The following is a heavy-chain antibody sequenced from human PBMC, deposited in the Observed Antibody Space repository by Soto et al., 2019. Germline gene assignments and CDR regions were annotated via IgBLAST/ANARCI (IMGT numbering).Heavy chain of an antibody. CDR1: GFTFNIYA. CDR2: ISRYGDFT. D-gene: IGHD3-22*01. J-gene: IGHJ4*02. V-gene: IGHV3-23*01. CDR3: AKDRYLDHENRGYLFDN. Sequence: DVQLLESGGDLIQPGGYLRLSCADSGFTFNIYAMTWVRQATGKGVEWVSAISRYGDFTYYADSVEGRFTISRNNSKNTLYLQRNGLRAEDTAVYYCAKDRYLDHENRGYLFDNWGQGTLVTVPS.